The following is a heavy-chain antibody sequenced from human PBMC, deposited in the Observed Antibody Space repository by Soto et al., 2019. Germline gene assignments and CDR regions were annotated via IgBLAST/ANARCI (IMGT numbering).Heavy chain of an antibody. CDR1: GFDFNKYW. CDR3: VRDEEADPLYLPDF. J-gene: IGHJ4*02. Sequence: EVQLVESGGTSVQPGGSLRLSCEASGFDFNKYWMHWVRQAPGKGLEWVAFISIGSSMIGYADSVRGRFAISRDNAKNTVSLQMSSLRVEDTGLYYCVRDEEADPLYLPDFWGQGTLVTVSS. V-gene: IGHV3-74*01. D-gene: IGHD2-8*01. CDR2: ISIGSSMI.